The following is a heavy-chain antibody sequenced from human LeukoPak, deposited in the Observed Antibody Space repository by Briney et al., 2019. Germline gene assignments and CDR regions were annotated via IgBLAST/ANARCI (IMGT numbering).Heavy chain of an antibody. CDR3: TVAAAGYYYYGMDV. J-gene: IGHJ6*02. CDR1: GFTVSSNY. D-gene: IGHD6-13*01. CDR2: IYSGGST. Sequence: GGSLRLSCAASGFTVSSNYMSWVRQAPGKGLEWVSVIYSGGSTYYADSVKGRFTISRDNSKNTLYLQMNSLRAEDTAVYYCTVAAAGYYYYGMDVWGQGTTVTVPS. V-gene: IGHV3-53*01.